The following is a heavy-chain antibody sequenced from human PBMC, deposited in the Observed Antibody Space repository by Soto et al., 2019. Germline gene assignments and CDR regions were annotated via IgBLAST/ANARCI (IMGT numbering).Heavy chain of an antibody. J-gene: IGHJ4*02. CDR1: GFTFSSYS. CDR2: ISSSSSYI. D-gene: IGHD3-10*01. V-gene: IGHV3-21*01. Sequence: VGSLRLSCAASGFTFSSYSMNWVRQAPGKGLEWVSSISSSSSYIYYADSVKGRFTISRDNAKNSLYLQMNSLRAEDTAVYYCARIGVRGVKSRWYFDYWGQGTLVTVSS. CDR3: ARIGVRGVKSRWYFDY.